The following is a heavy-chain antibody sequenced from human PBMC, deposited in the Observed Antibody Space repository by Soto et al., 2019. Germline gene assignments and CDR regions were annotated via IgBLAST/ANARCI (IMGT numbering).Heavy chain of an antibody. J-gene: IGHJ4*02. CDR1: GYTFTRSG. V-gene: IGHV1-18*01. D-gene: IGHD2-15*01. CDR2: ISAYNGNT. CDR3: SCFSSSSVVVVAALPGLY. Sequence: QVQLVQSGAAVKKPVAPVKVSCKASGYTFTRSGISWVRQAPGQGLGWMGWISAYNGNTNYAQNLQGRVTMTTDTSKSTADMYLRILRSYYTPVYYCSCFSSSSVVVVAALPGLYWGQGTLVTVSS.